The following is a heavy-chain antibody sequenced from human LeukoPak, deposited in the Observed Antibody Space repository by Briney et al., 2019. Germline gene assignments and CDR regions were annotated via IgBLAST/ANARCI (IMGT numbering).Heavy chain of an antibody. CDR2: IKQDGSEK. V-gene: IGHV3-7*01. D-gene: IGHD4-17*01. CDR1: GFTFSSYS. J-gene: IGHJ6*03. Sequence: GGSLRLSCAASGFTFSSYSMSWVRQAPGKGLEWVANIKQDGSEKYYVDSVKGRFTISRDNAKNSLYLQMNSLRAEDTAVYYCAREGYGDYALGYYYMDVWGKGTTVTVSS. CDR3: AREGYGDYALGYYYMDV.